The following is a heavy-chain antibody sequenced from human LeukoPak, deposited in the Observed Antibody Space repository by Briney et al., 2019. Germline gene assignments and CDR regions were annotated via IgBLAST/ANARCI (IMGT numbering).Heavy chain of an antibody. V-gene: IGHV4-34*01. CDR3: ARRDMVRGVTLFQH. CDR1: GGSFSGYY. Sequence: SETLSLTCAVYGGSFSGYYWSWIRQPPGKGLEWIGEINHSGSTNYNPSLKSRVTISVDTSKNQFSLKLSSVTAADTAVYYCARRDMVRGVTLFQHWGQGTLVTVSS. D-gene: IGHD3-10*01. CDR2: INHSGST. J-gene: IGHJ1*01.